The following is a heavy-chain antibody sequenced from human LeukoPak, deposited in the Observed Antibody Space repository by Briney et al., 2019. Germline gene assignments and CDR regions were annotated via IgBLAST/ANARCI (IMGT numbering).Heavy chain of an antibody. D-gene: IGHD6-13*01. CDR2: ISAYSGVT. V-gene: IGHV1-18*01. CDR3: ARGGLSTRWGLDY. Sequence: ASVKVSCKASGYIFNTNGINWVRQAPGQGLEWVAYISAYSGVTNSAQKFRDRVTMTTDTSTRTAYMELRSLTSDDSAVYYCARGGLSTRWGLDYWGQGTPVTVSS. J-gene: IGHJ4*02. CDR1: GYIFNTNG.